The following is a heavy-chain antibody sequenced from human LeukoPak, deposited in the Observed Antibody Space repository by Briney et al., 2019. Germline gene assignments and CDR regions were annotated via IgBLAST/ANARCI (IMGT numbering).Heavy chain of an antibody. CDR2: ISAYNGNT. CDR3: ARGGYDFWSGYQGGYWFDP. V-gene: IGHV1-18*01. D-gene: IGHD3-3*01. Sequence: VSVKVSCKASGYTFTSYGISWVRQAPGQGLEWMGWISAYNGNTNYAQKLQGRVTMTTDTSTSTAYMELRSLRSDDTAVYYCARGGYDFWSGYQGGYWFDPWGQGTLVTVSS. J-gene: IGHJ5*02. CDR1: GYTFTSYG.